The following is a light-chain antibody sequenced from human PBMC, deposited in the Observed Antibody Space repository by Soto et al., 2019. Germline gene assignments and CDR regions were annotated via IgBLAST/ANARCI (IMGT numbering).Light chain of an antibody. Sequence: EIFMTQSRSTLSVSSVALATLPCRASQSVSSNLAWYQQKPGQAPRLLIYDASNRATGIPARFSGSGSGTDFTLTISSLEPEDFAVYYCQQRSNWLTFGGGTKVDI. J-gene: IGKJ4*01. CDR1: QSVSSN. V-gene: IGKV3-11*01. CDR2: DAS. CDR3: QQRSNWLT.